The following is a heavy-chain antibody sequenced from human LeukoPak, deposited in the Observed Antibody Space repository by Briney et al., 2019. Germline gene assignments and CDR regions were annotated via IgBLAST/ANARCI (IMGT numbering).Heavy chain of an antibody. D-gene: IGHD3-3*01. Sequence: GGSLRLSCTASGFTFSSYAMHWVRQAPRKGQELESVISYDESNKYYSDSVEGRFTISRDNCKNTMYLQMNSLRAEDTAVYYCAKCDDLWSGYYGEGYYFDYWGQGTLVTVSS. CDR2: ISYDESNK. J-gene: IGHJ4*02. V-gene: IGHV3-30*04. CDR1: GFTFSSYA. CDR3: AKCDDLWSGYYGEGYYFDY.